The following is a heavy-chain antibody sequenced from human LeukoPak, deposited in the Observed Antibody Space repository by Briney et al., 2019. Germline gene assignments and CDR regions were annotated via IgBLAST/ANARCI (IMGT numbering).Heavy chain of an antibody. CDR3: ARKSSSWYPNYYFDY. CDR2: IWYDGSNK. J-gene: IGHJ4*02. CDR1: GFTFSSYG. Sequence: GGSLRLSCAASGFTFSSYGMHWVRQAPGKGLEWVAVIWYDGSNKYYADSVKGRFTISRDNSKNTLYLQMNSLRAEDTAVYYCARKSSSWYPNYYFDYWGQGTLVTVSP. D-gene: IGHD6-13*01. V-gene: IGHV3-33*01.